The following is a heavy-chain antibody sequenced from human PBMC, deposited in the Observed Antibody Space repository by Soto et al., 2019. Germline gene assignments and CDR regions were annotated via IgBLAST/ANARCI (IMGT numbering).Heavy chain of an antibody. CDR3: ARGLGYYYDSSGSRDPLQH. CDR2: IYYNGGT. J-gene: IGHJ1*01. Sequence: SGPTLVNPTQTLTLTCTFSGFSLTTSGVGVGWIRQPPGKALEWIGYIYYNGGTNYNPSLKSRVTISVDTSKNQLSLKLSSVTAADTAVYYCARGLGYYYDSSGSRDPLQHWGQGTLVTVSS. D-gene: IGHD3-22*01. CDR1: GFSLTTSGVG. V-gene: IGHV4-61*08.